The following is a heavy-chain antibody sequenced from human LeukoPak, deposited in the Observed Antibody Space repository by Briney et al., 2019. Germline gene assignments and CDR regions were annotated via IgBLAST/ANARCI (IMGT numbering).Heavy chain of an antibody. V-gene: IGHV3-7*01. CDR3: ARDTRYYDFWTGSHTSLRSAP. J-gene: IGHJ5*02. CDR1: GFTFSSYW. CDR2: IKQDGSEK. Sequence: GGSLRLSCAASGFTFSSYWMSWVRQAPGKGLEWVANIKQDGSEKYYVDSVKGRFTISRDNAKNSLYLQMNSLRAEDTAVYYCARDTRYYDFWTGSHTSLRSAPWGQGTLVTVPP. D-gene: IGHD3-3*01.